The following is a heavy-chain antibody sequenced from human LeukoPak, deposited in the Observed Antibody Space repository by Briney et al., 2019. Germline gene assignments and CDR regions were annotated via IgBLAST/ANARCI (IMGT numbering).Heavy chain of an antibody. CDR1: GFTFSSYA. CDR2: ISSNGGST. V-gene: IGHV3-64*01. CDR3: ARRRLASSSGWFDP. D-gene: IGHD6-19*01. J-gene: IGHJ5*02. Sequence: GGSLRLSCAASGFTFSSYAMHWVRQAPGKGLEYVSAISSNGGSTFYANSVQGRFTISRDNSKNTLYLQMGSLRAEDMAVYYCARRRLASSSGWFDPWGQGTLVTVSS.